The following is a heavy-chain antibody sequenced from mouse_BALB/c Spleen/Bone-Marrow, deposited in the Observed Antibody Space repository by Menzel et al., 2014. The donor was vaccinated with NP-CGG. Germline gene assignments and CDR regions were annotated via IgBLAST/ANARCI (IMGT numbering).Heavy chain of an antibody. CDR1: GCTFTSYY. J-gene: IGHJ3*01. D-gene: IGHD2-13*01. Sequence: VQLVESGAELVKPGASVKLSCKASGCTFTSYYMYWVKRRPGQGLEWIGEINPSNGGTNFNEKFKSKATLTVDKSSSTAYMQLSSLTSEDSAVYYCTREGDFPFAYWGQGTLVTVSA. CDR2: INPSNGGT. CDR3: TREGDFPFAY. V-gene: IGHV1S81*02.